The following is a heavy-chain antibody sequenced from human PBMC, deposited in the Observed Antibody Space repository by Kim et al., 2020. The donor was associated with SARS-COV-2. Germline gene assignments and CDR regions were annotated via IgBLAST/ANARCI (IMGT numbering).Heavy chain of an antibody. D-gene: IGHD3-10*01. CDR3: ARDRGASNTFHI. V-gene: IGHV4-61*02. CDR1: GDSISSGSYY. CDR2: LYTSGNT. Sequence: SETLSLTCTVSGDSISSGSYYWSWIRQPAGKGLEWIGRLYTSGNTNYNSSLKSRVTISLDTSKNQFSLKLSSVTAAATAVYYCARDRGASNTFHIWGQGTMVTVSS. J-gene: IGHJ3*02.